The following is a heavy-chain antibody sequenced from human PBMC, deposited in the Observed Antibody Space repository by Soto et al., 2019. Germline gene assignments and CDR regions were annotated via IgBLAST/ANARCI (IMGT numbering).Heavy chain of an antibody. D-gene: IGHD3-22*01. CDR3: ARERDTTGYILAY. J-gene: IGHJ4*02. V-gene: IGHV3-53*01. Sequence: EVPLVESGGGLIQPGGSLRLSCAVSGFTVSSNYMTWVRQAPGKGLEWVSLIYADGRTYYADSVKGRFTISRDNSKNTLYLQMNSLRTEDTAMYYCARERDTTGYILAYWGQGTLVTVSS. CDR1: GFTVSSNY. CDR2: IYADGRT.